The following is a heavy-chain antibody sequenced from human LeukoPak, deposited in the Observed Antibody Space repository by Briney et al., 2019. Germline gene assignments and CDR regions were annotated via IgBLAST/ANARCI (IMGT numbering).Heavy chain of an antibody. J-gene: IGHJ4*02. CDR3: ARGDYYDSSEDY. D-gene: IGHD3-22*01. Sequence: ASVKVSCNASGYTFTSYDINWVRQATGQGLEWMGWMNPNSGNTGYAQRFQGRVTMTRNTSISTAYMELSSLRSEDTAVYYCARGDYYDSSEDYWGQGTLVTVSS. V-gene: IGHV1-8*01. CDR1: GYTFTSYD. CDR2: MNPNSGNT.